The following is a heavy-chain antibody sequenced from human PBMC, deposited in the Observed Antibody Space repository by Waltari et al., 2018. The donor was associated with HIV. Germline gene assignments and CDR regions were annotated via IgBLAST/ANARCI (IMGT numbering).Heavy chain of an antibody. J-gene: IGHJ4*02. CDR3: ARSLPYYDMLTGCGKAYFDY. Sequence: QMQLQESGPGLVKPSEILSLTCTVSGGSMRHYYWSWIRQPPGKGLEWIGYIDNSGNTNYHPSLKSRVSISVDTSKNQLFLKLSSVTVADTAVYYCARSLPYYDMLTGCGKAYFDYWGQGTLLTVSS. D-gene: IGHD3-9*01. V-gene: IGHV4-59*01. CDR1: GGSMRHYY. CDR2: IDNSGNT.